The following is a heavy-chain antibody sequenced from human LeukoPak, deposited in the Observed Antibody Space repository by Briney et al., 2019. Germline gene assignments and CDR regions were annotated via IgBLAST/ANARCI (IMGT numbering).Heavy chain of an antibody. Sequence: GGSLRLSCAASGFTFSSYSMNWVRQAPGKGLEWVSSISSSSSYIYYADSVKGRFTISRDNAKNSLYLQMNSLRAEDTAVYYCATGQWPSSGALFDYWGQGTLVTVSS. D-gene: IGHD6-19*01. V-gene: IGHV3-21*01. CDR2: ISSSSSYI. CDR3: ATGQWPSSGALFDY. J-gene: IGHJ4*02. CDR1: GFTFSSYS.